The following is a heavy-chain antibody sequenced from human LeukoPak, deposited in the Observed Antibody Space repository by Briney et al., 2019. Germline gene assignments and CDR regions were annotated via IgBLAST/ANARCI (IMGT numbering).Heavy chain of an antibody. V-gene: IGHV3-7*01. D-gene: IGHD4-23*01. J-gene: IGHJ4*02. Sequence: GGSLRLSCAASGFTFSSYWMSWVRQAPGKGLEWVANIKQDGSEKYYVDSVKGRFTISRDNAKNSLYLQMNSLRAEDTAVYYCASGLPPNAYGGGLDSCVQLPLLTVSS. CDR3: ASGLPPNAYGGGLDS. CDR1: GFTFSSYW. CDR2: IKQDGSEK.